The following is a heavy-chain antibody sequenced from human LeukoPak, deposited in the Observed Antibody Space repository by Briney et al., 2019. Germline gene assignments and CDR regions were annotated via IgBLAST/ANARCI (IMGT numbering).Heavy chain of an antibody. V-gene: IGHV3-43*01. CDR2: ISWDGGST. Sequence: GGSLRLSCAASGFTFDDYTMHWVRQAPGKGLEWVSLISWDGGSTYYADSVKGRFTISRDNSKNTLYLQMNSLRAEDTAAYYCAKGTYDSRGHFDYWGQGTLVSVSS. J-gene: IGHJ4*02. CDR1: GFTFDDYT. CDR3: AKGTYDSRGHFDY. D-gene: IGHD3-22*01.